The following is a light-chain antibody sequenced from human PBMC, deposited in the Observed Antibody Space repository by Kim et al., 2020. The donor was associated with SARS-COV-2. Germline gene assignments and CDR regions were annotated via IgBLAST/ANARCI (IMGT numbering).Light chain of an antibody. J-gene: IGKJ4*01. CDR1: QNIDSW. CDR3: QQYKTYST. Sequence: LSASVGDRVTITCRASQNIDSWLAWYQQKPGKAPKLLIYKASNLESGVPSRFSGSGSGTKFTLTISSLQPDDFATYYCQQYKTYSTFGGGTKVEI. CDR2: KAS. V-gene: IGKV1-5*03.